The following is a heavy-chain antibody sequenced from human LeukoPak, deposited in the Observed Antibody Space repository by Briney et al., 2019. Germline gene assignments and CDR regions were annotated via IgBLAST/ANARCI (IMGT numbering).Heavy chain of an antibody. D-gene: IGHD3-10*01. Sequence: TGGSLRLSCAASGFTFSSYEMNWVRQAPGKGLEWVSYISSGGVTLYYADSVKGRFSISRDNAKDSLYLQMNTLRVEDTAVYCCARRGGFDYWGQGTGVSV. J-gene: IGHJ4*02. V-gene: IGHV3-48*03. CDR1: GFTFSSYE. CDR3: ARRGGFDY. CDR2: ISSGGVTL.